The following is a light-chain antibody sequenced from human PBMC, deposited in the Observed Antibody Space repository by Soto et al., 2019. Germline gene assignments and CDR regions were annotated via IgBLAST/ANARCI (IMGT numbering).Light chain of an antibody. Sequence: EIVLTQSPGTLSLSPGERDTLSCRASQSISSGYLAWYQQKPGQAPRPLIYGASSRATDIPDRFSGSGSGTDFTLTLSRLETEDFAVYYCQHYGSSPIFTFGPGTKVDIK. CDR2: GAS. CDR3: QHYGSSPIFT. V-gene: IGKV3-20*01. J-gene: IGKJ3*01. CDR1: QSISSGY.